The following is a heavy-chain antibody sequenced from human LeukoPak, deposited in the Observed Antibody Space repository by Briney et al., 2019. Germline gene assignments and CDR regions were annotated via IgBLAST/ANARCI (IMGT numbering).Heavy chain of an antibody. V-gene: IGHV6-1*01. J-gene: IGHJ4*02. CDR3: TKGWPHFDS. CDR1: GDSVSSNSAA. D-gene: IGHD6-13*01. Sequence: SQTLSLTCAISGDSVSSNSAAWNWIRRSPSRGLEWLGRTYYRSKWYNDYAVSMKSRITINPDTSKNQFSLQLNSVTPEDTAVYYCTKGWPHFDSWGQGTLVTVSS. CDR2: TYYRSKWYN.